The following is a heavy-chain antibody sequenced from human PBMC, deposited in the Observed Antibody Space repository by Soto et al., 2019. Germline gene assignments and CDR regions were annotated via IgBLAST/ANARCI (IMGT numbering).Heavy chain of an antibody. Sequence: PSETLSLTCTVSGGSISSYYWSWIRQPPGKGLEWIGYIYYSGSTNYNPSLKSRVTISVDTSKNQFSLKLSSVTAADTAVYYCPRSVDPWGQGTLVTVSS. CDR3: PRSVDP. J-gene: IGHJ5*02. V-gene: IGHV4-59*12. CDR2: IYYSGST. CDR1: GGSISSYY.